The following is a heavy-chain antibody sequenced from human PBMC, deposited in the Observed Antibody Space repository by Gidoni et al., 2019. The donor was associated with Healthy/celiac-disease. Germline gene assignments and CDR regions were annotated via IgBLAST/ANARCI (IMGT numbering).Heavy chain of an antibody. Sequence: EVQLVESGGIVVQPGGSLRLSCAASGFPFDDYAMHWVRQAPGKGLEWVSLISWDGGSTYYADSVKGRFTISRDNSKNSLYLQMNSLRAEDTALYYCAKDMGRIAVAGSFLDYWGQGTLVTVSS. CDR3: AKDMGRIAVAGSFLDY. D-gene: IGHD6-19*01. CDR2: ISWDGGST. J-gene: IGHJ4*02. V-gene: IGHV3-43D*03. CDR1: GFPFDDYA.